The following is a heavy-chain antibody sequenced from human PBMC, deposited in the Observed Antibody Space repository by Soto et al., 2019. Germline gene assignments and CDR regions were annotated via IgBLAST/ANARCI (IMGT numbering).Heavy chain of an antibody. CDR3: KRGGWYGDDY. V-gene: IGHV4-39*01. D-gene: IGHD6-19*01. Sequence: QLQLQESGPGLVKPSDTLSLTCTVSGGSISSSSYYWGWIRQPPGKGLEWIGSIYYSGSTYYNPSLKSRVTISVDTSKNQFSLKLSSVTAADTAVYYCKRGGWYGDDYWGQGTLVTVSS. CDR2: IYYSGST. CDR1: GGSISSSSYY. J-gene: IGHJ4*02.